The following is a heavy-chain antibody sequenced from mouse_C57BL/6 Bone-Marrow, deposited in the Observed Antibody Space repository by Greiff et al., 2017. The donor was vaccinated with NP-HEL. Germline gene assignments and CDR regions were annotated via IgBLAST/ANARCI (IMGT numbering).Heavy chain of an antibody. CDR3: ASLLLRLYAMDY. V-gene: IGHV1-82*01. Sequence: VQVVESGPELVKPGASVKISCKASGYAFSSSWMNWVKQRPGKGLEWIGRIYPGDGDTNYNGKFKGKATLTADKSSSTAYMQLSSLTSEDSAVYFCASLLLRLYAMDYWGQGTSVTVSS. J-gene: IGHJ4*01. CDR2: IYPGDGDT. CDR1: GYAFSSSW. D-gene: IGHD1-1*01.